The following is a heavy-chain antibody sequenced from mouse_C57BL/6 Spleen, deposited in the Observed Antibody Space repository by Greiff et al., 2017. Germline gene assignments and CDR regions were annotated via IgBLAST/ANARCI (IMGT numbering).Heavy chain of an antibody. J-gene: IGHJ4*01. Sequence: QVQLQQPGAELVKPGASVKLSCKASGYTFTSYWMQWVKRRPGQGLEWIGEIDPSDSYTNYNQKFKGKATLTVDTSSSTAYMQLSSLTSEDSAVYYCARRGLGAMDYWGQGTSVTVSS. CDR2: IDPSDSYT. V-gene: IGHV1-50*01. CDR1: GYTFTSYW. CDR3: ARRGLGAMDY.